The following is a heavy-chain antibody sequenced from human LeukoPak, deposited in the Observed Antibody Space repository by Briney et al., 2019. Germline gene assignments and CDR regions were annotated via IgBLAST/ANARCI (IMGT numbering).Heavy chain of an antibody. CDR2: IYYSGST. J-gene: IGHJ4*02. CDR3: ARQTGSGLFILP. V-gene: IGHV4-59*08. D-gene: IGHD3/OR15-3a*01. CDR1: GGSISSYY. Sequence: SETLSLTCTVSGGSISSYYWSGIRQPPGKGLEWIGYIYYSGSTNYNPSLKSRVTISVDTSKNQFSLKLSSVTAADTAVYYCARQTGSGLFILPGGQGTLVTVSS.